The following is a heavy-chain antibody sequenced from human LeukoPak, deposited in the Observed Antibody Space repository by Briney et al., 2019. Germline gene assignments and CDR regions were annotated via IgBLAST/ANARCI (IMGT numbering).Heavy chain of an antibody. J-gene: IGHJ3*02. CDR3: ARYLANYDFWSGSSSGGDI. V-gene: IGHV3-66*02. Sequence: PGGSLRLSCAASGFTVSSNYMSWVRQAPGKGLEWVSVIYSGGSTYYADSVKGRFTISRDNSKNTLYLQMNSLRAEDTAVYYCARYLANYDFWSGSSSGGDIWGQGTMVTVSS. CDR1: GFTVSSNY. D-gene: IGHD3-3*01. CDR2: IYSGGST.